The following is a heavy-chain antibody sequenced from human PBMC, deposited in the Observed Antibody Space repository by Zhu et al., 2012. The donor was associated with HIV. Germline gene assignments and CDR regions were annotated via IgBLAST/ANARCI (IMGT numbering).Heavy chain of an antibody. CDR2: IYYRGST. J-gene: IGHJ3*02. Sequence: QVQLQESGPGLVKPSETLSLTCTVSGGSISSSSYYWGWIRQPPGKGLEWIGSIYYRGSTYYNPSPKSRVTISVDTSKNQFSLKLSSVTAADTAVYYCAKTRPVAGTRMSFDIVGPR. CDR1: GGSISSSSYY. V-gene: IGHV4-39*01. D-gene: IGHD6-19*01. CDR3: AKTRPVAGTRMSFDI.